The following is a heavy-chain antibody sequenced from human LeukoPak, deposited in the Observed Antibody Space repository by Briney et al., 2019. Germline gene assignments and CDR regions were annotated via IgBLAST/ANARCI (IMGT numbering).Heavy chain of an antibody. V-gene: IGHV3-23*01. CDR1: GFTFSNSA. Sequence: GGSLRLSCEASGFTFSNSAMSWVRQAPGKGLEWVSGISASGHYTYNADSAKGRFTISRDNSKNTLYLQMNSLRAEDTALYYCAKDGSWGDYYFYFYIDVWGKGTAVTVSS. CDR2: ISASGHYT. J-gene: IGHJ6*03. D-gene: IGHD3-16*01. CDR3: AKDGSWGDYYFYFYIDV.